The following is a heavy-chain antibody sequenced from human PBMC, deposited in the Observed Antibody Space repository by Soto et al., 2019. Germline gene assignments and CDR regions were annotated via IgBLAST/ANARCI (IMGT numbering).Heavy chain of an antibody. Sequence: QVQLVESGGGVVQPGRSLRLSCAASGFTFSSYAMHWVRQAPGKGLEWVAVISYDGSNKYYADSVKGRFTISRDNSKNTLYLQMNRLRAEDTAVYYCARDGGGIRDGYNYFDYWGQGTLVTVSS. CDR3: ARDGGGIRDGYNYFDY. CDR1: GFTFSSYA. D-gene: IGHD5-12*01. J-gene: IGHJ4*02. CDR2: ISYDGSNK. V-gene: IGHV3-30-3*01.